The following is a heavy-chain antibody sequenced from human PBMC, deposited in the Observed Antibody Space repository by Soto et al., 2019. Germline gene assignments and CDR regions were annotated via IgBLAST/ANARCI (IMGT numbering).Heavy chain of an antibody. CDR2: ISYDGSNK. D-gene: IGHD3-9*01. CDR1: GFTFISYG. J-gene: IGHJ6*02. Sequence: GSLRLSFAASGFTFISYGMHWVLQAPGKGLEGVAVISYDGSNKYYADSVKGRFTISRDNSKTTLYLQMNSLRAENTAVYYCAKDNRELLRYFDWLFTYYYYGMDVWGQGTTVTVSS. CDR3: AKDNRELLRYFDWLFTYYYYGMDV. V-gene: IGHV3-30*18.